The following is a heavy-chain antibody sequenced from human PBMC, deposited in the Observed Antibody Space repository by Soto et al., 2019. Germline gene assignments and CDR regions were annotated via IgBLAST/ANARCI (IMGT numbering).Heavy chain of an antibody. J-gene: IGHJ4*02. Sequence: QVQLVQSGAEVKKPGASVKVSCKASGYTFTSYAMHWVRQAPGQRLEWMGWINAGNGNTKYSQKFQGRVTITRDTAASTAYMELSSLRSEDTAVYSCARGDYYDIHDYWGQGTLVTVSS. D-gene: IGHD3-22*01. V-gene: IGHV1-3*01. CDR2: INAGNGNT. CDR3: ARGDYYDIHDY. CDR1: GYTFTSYA.